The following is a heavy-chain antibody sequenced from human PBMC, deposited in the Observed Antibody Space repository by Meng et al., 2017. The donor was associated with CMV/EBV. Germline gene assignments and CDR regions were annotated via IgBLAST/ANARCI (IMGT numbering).Heavy chain of an antibody. J-gene: IGHJ5*02. CDR2: INHARST. CDR1: GGSFSGYY. CDR3: ARGSYFPGGP. V-gene: IGHV4-34*01. Sequence: LSLACAVCGGSFSGYYWGWIRQPPGKGLEWIGEINHARSTNYNPSLKSRVTISVDTSKNQFSLKLSSVTAADTAVYYCARGSYFPGGPWGQGTLVTVSS. D-gene: IGHD3-10*01.